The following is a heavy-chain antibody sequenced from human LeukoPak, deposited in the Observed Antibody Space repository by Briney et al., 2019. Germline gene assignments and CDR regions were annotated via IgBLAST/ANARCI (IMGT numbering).Heavy chain of an antibody. CDR1: GVSISSYY. CDR2: IYTSGST. J-gene: IGHJ4*02. Sequence: SETLSLTCTVSGVSISSYYWSWIRRPAGKGLEWIGRIYTSGSTNYNPSLKSRVTMSVDTSKNQFSLKLSSVTAADTAVYYCAGSPDDYFDYWGQGTLVTVSS. CDR3: AGSPDDYFDY. V-gene: IGHV4-4*07.